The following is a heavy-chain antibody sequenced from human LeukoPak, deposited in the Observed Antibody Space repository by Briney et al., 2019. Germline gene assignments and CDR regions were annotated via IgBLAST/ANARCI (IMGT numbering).Heavy chain of an antibody. CDR2: IYHSGGT. CDR3: ARERVDFDL. Sequence: SETLSLTCSVSGASISGHYWSWIRQPPGKGLEWIGDIYHSGGTTYNPSLKSRVTISVDTSKNQFSLKLFSVTAADSAVYYCARERVDFDLWGRGTLVTVST. CDR1: GASISGHY. V-gene: IGHV4-59*11. J-gene: IGHJ2*01.